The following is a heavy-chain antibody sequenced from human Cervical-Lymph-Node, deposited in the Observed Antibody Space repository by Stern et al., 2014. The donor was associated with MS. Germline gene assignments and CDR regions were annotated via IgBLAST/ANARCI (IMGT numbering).Heavy chain of an antibody. CDR1: GYNFTTYW. J-gene: IGHJ1*01. D-gene: IGHD6-19*01. Sequence: EVQLVESGAEVKKPGESLKISCKGSGYNFTTYWIAWVRQMPGRGLEWMGLIYPGDSQPRSSPSFQGHVTMSADTSISTAYLQWSSLKASDTAIYYCARPSNSGLFLHHWGQGTLVTVSS. V-gene: IGHV5-51*01. CDR3: ARPSNSGLFLHH. CDR2: IYPGDSQP.